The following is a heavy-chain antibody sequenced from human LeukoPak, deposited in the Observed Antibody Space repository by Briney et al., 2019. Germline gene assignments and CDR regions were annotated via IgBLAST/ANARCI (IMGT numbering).Heavy chain of an antibody. CDR3: ARDLLVPAAIFSGGYFDY. J-gene: IGHJ4*02. CDR2: ISDSGGSA. V-gene: IGHV3-23*01. CDR1: GFTFSSYG. D-gene: IGHD2-2*01. Sequence: GGSLRLSCVASGFTFSSYGMSWVRQAPGKGLEWVSAISDSGGSAEYADSVRGRFTLSRDNAKNSLYLQMNSLRAEDTAVYYCARDLLVPAAIFSGGYFDYWGQGTLVTVSS.